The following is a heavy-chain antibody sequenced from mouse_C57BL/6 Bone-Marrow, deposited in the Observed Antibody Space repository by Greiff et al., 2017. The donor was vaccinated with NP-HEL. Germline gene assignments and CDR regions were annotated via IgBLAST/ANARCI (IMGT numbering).Heavy chain of an antibody. V-gene: IGHV3-8*01. D-gene: IGHD1-1*01. CDR2: ISYSGST. CDR1: GYSITSDY. CDR3: ARYAVLRSYYYAMDY. J-gene: IGHJ4*01. Sequence: EVHLVESGPGLAKPSQTLSLTCSVTGYSITSDYWNWIRKFPGNKLEYMGYISYSGSTYYNPSLKSRISITRDTSKNQYYLQLNSVTTEDTATYYCARYAVLRSYYYAMDYWGQGTSVTVSS.